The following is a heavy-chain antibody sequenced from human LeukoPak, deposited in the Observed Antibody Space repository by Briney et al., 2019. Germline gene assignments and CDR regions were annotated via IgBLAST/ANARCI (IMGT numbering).Heavy chain of an antibody. V-gene: IGHV1-2*02. D-gene: IGHD3-10*01. CDR2: INPNSGGT. J-gene: IGHJ6*02. Sequence: ASVKVSCKASGYTFTGYYMHWVRQAPGQGLEWMVWINPNSGGTNYAQKFQGRVTMTRDTSISTAYMELSRLRSDDTAVYYCARNQYLLWFGELSGMDVWGQGTTVTVSS. CDR1: GYTFTGYY. CDR3: ARNQYLLWFGELSGMDV.